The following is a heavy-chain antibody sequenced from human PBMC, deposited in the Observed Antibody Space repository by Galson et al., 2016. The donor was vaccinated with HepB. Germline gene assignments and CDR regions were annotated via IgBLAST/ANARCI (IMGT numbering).Heavy chain of an antibody. CDR1: GFTFSNYC. CDR3: ARALRRQYYDPSFYFDP. Sequence: SLRLSCAASGFTFSNYCMSWLRQAPGKGLQYVADIDQDVGEIHYVDSVEGRFTISRDNAKNSLFLQMNSLRAEDTAVYYCARALRRQYYDPSFYFDPWAREPRSPSPQ. D-gene: IGHD3-16*01. J-gene: IGHJ4*02. V-gene: IGHV3-7*01. CDR2: IDQDVGEI.